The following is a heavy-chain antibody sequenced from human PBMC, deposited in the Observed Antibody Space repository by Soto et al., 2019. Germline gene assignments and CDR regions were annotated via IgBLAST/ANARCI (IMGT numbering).Heavy chain of an antibody. CDR2: IYPSGGST. CDR1: GYTFTSHY. V-gene: IGHV1-46*01. CDR3: ARDQAAGTYYFDY. J-gene: IGHJ4*02. D-gene: IGHD6-13*01. Sequence: QVQLVQSGAEVGKPGASVKVSCKASGYTFTSHYMHWVRQAPGQGLEWMGIIYPSGGSTTYAQKFHGRVTMTRDTSTSTVYMELTSLRSEDTAVYYCARDQAAGTYYFDYWGQGTLVTVSS.